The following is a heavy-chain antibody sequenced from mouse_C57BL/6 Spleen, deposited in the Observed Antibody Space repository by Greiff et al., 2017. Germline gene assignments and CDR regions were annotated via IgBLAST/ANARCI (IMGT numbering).Heavy chain of an antibody. CDR2: IDPSDSYT. V-gene: IGHV1-69*01. CDR1: GYTFTSYW. Sequence: QVQLQQPGAELVMPGASVKLSCKASGYTFTSYWMHWVKQRPGQGLEWIGEIDPSDSYTNYNQKFKGKSTLTVDKSSSTAYMQLSSLTSEDSAVYYCARGTVVAPDYWGQGTTLTVSS. CDR3: ARGTVVAPDY. D-gene: IGHD1-1*01. J-gene: IGHJ2*01.